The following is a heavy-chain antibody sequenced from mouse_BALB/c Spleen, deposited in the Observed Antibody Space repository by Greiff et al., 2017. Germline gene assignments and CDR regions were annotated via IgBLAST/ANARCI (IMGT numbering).Heavy chain of an antibody. CDR1: GFTFSSFG. Sequence: EVKLVESGGGLVQPGGSRKLSCAASGFTFSSFGMHWVRQAPEKGLEWVAYISSGSSTIYYADTVKGRFTISRDNPKNTLFLQMTSLRSEDTAMYYCAISYYDYPYYAMDYWGQGTSVTVSS. J-gene: IGHJ4*01. CDR3: AISYYDYPYYAMDY. CDR2: ISSGSSTI. V-gene: IGHV5-17*02. D-gene: IGHD2-4*01.